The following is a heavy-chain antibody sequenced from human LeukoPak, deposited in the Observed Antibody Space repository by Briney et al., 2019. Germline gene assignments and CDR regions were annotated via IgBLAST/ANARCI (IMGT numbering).Heavy chain of an antibody. CDR1: GYTLTRYY. CDR3: ARDLSSSSWAYYYYYGMDV. CDR2: INPNRGGT. V-gene: IGHV1-2*02. J-gene: IGHJ6*02. D-gene: IGHD6-13*01. Sequence: GASVTVSCKASGYTLTRYYMHWVRQAPGQGLEWMGWINPNRGGTNYAQKFQGTVTMTRDTSISTAYMELSRLRSDDTAVYYCARDLSSSSWAYYYYYGMDVWGQGTTVTVSS.